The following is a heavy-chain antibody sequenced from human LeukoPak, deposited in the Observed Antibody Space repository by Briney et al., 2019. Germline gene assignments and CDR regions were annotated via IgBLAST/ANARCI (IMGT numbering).Heavy chain of an antibody. CDR3: ARDEAYDLIDY. CDR1: GFSVSHNY. J-gene: IGHJ4*02. CDR2: IKQDGSEK. D-gene: IGHD5-12*01. V-gene: IGHV3-7*01. Sequence: GGSLRLSCVVSGFSVSHNYVSWVRQAPVKGLEWVANIKQDGSEKYYVDSVKGRFTISRDNAKNSLYLQMNSLRAEDTAVYYCARDEAYDLIDYWGQGTLVTVSS.